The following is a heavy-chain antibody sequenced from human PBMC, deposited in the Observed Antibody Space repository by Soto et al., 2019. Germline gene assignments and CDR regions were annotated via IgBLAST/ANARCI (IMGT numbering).Heavy chain of an antibody. CDR1: GGSISSGGHY. J-gene: IGHJ5*02. CDR2: IYYSGST. Sequence: PSETLSLTCTVSGGSISSGGHYWSWIRQHPGKGLEWIGYIYYSGSTYYNPSLKSRVTISVDTSKNQFSLKLSSVTAADTAVYYCARDTSDILTGDNWFDPWGQGTLVTVSS. D-gene: IGHD3-9*01. V-gene: IGHV4-31*03. CDR3: ARDTSDILTGDNWFDP.